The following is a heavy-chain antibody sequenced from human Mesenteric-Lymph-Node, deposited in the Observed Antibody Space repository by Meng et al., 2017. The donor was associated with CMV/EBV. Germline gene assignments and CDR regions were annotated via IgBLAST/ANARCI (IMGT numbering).Heavy chain of an antibody. CDR2: IYSGGSST. J-gene: IGHJ4*02. D-gene: IGHD3-3*01. CDR3: AKHQSDYDFWSGYYPLAY. CDR1: GFTFTTYA. V-gene: IGHV3-23*03. Sequence: GGSLRLSCAASGFTFTTYAMSWVRQAPGKGLEWVSVIYSGGSSTYYADSVKGRFTISRDNSKNTLYLQMNSLRAEDTAIYYCAKHQSDYDFWSGYYPLAYWGQGMVVTVSS.